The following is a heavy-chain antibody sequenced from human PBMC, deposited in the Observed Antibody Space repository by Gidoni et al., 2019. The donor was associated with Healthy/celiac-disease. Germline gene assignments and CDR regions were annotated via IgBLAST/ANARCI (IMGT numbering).Heavy chain of an antibody. J-gene: IGHJ6*02. CDR1: GYSFTSHW. D-gene: IGHD1-26*01. CDR3: ASLLTYYYGMDV. CDR2: IDPSDSYT. Sequence: VQLVQSGAEVKKPGESLRIYCKGSGYSFTSHWISWVRQMPGKGLEWMGRIDPSDSYTNYSPSFQGHVTISADTSISTAYLQWSSLKASDTAMYYCASLLTYYYGMDVWGQGTTVTVSS. V-gene: IGHV5-10-1*03.